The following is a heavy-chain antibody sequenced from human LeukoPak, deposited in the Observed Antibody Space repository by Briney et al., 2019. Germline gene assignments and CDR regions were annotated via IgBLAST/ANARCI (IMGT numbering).Heavy chain of an antibody. CDR2: LTGSGDRT. J-gene: IGHJ4*02. CDR3: AKRDHGGDSALPLFDY. V-gene: IGHV3-23*01. CDR1: GFPFSTYA. D-gene: IGHD4-23*01. Sequence: GGSLRLSCAASGFPFSTYAMSWVRQAPEKGLEWVSGLTGSGDRTFYADSVKGRFTISRDNSKNTLYLQMNSVRVEDTALYYCAKRDHGGDSALPLFDYWGQGILVTVSS.